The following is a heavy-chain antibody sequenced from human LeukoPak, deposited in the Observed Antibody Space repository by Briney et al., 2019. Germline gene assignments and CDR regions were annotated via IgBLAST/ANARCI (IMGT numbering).Heavy chain of an antibody. Sequence: PSETLSLTCTVDGAITSYYWSWIRQAPGKGLEWIGHSYFIGSPNFNPSLTSRVTISVDTPKNQFSLQLSSATAADTAVYCCAGVRSTVGWRSFDYWGQGSLVTVSS. J-gene: IGHJ4*02. D-gene: IGHD4-23*01. V-gene: IGHV4-59*12. CDR1: GAITSYY. CDR2: SYFIGSP. CDR3: AGVRSTVGWRSFDY.